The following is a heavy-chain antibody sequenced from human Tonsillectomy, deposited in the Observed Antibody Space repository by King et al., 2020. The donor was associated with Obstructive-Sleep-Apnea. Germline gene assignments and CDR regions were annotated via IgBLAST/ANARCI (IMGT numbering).Heavy chain of an antibody. CDR2: IYPGDSDT. Sequence: QLVQSGAEVKKPGESLKISCKGSGYSFSNYWITWVRQMPGKGLEWMGIIYPGDSDTKYSPSFQGQVTISADKSISTAYLQWTSLKASDTAIYYCARHPVRNTYYGLDVWGQGTTVTVSS. D-gene: IGHD1-14*01. CDR3: ARHPVRNTYYGLDV. V-gene: IGHV5-51*01. CDR1: GYSFSNYW. J-gene: IGHJ6*02.